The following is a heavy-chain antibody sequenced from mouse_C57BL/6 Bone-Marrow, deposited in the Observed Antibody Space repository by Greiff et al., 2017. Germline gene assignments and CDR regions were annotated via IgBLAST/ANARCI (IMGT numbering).Heavy chain of an antibody. CDR3: ARERYYGSSYGYFDD. V-gene: IGHV1-55*01. J-gene: IGHJ1*03. CDR1: GYTFTSYW. Sequence: VQLQQPGAELVKPGASVKMSCKASGYTFTSYWITWVKQRPGQGLEWIGDIYPGSGSTNYNEKFKSKATLTVDTSSSPAYMQLSSLTSGDAAVYYCARERYYGSSYGYFDDWGTGTTVTVSS. CDR2: IYPGSGST. D-gene: IGHD1-1*01.